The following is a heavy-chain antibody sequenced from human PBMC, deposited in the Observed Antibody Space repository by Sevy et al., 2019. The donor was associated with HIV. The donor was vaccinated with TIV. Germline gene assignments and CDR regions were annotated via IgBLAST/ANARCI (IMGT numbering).Heavy chain of an antibody. CDR3: ARPRANYVDHYFFYAMDV. CDR1: GLTFTNAW. CDR2: IKSNNDGGTT. V-gene: IGHV3-15*07. D-gene: IGHD4-17*01. Sequence: GGSLRLSCAASGLTFTNAWMNWVRQAPGKGLEWVGRIKSNNDGGTTNYAAPVKGRFIISRDDSKSTLFLQMNSLTTEDTAVYYCARPRANYVDHYFFYAMDVWGQGTTVTVSS. J-gene: IGHJ6*02.